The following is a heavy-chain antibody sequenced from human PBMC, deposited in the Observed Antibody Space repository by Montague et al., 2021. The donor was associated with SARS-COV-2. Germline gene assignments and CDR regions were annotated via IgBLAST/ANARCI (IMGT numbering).Heavy chain of an antibody. CDR2: IYTTGST. D-gene: IGHD2-2*01. V-gene: IGHV4-61*02. Sequence: TLSLTCTVSGGSISSGDYYWSWIRQPAGRTLEWIGRIYTTGSTSYNPSLKSRVTISVDTSKNQFSLKLSSVTAADTAVYYCVRHPLGYCSSTSCYVGWGQGTLVTVSS. J-gene: IGHJ4*02. CDR3: VRHPLGYCSSTSCYVG. CDR1: GGSISSGDYY.